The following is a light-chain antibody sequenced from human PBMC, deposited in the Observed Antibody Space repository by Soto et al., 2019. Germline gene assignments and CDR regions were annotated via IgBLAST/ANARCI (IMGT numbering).Light chain of an antibody. V-gene: IGKV3-20*01. CDR2: GAS. J-gene: IGKJ4*01. CDR3: QQLNSISLT. Sequence: EIVFTPSPGTLALSPGERATLSCRASHSVSSSYLAWYQQKPGQAPRLLIDGASSRATGIPDRFSGSVSGTDFTLTISSLQPEDSATYYCQQLNSISLTFGGGTKVDIK. CDR1: HSVSSSY.